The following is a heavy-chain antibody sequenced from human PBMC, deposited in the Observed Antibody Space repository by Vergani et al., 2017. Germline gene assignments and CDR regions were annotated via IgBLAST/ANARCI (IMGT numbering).Heavy chain of an antibody. V-gene: IGHV3-30*18. CDR1: GFTFSSYG. CDR3: AKEEYDFWSGYYKYFDY. CDR2: ISYDGSNK. J-gene: IGHJ4*02. D-gene: IGHD3-3*01. Sequence: QVQLVESGGGVVQPGRSLRLSCAASGFTFSSYGMHWVRQAPGKGLEWVAVISYDGSNKYYADSVKGRFTISRDNSKNTLYLQMNSLRAEDTAVYYCAKEEYDFWSGYYKYFDYWGQGTLVTVSS.